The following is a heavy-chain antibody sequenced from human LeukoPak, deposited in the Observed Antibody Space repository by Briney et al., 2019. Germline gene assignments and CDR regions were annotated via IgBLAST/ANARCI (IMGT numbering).Heavy chain of an antibody. CDR1: GFTFSSYY. D-gene: IGHD3-3*01. CDR3: ARDFWGAYRVDYFDY. V-gene: IGHV3-7*01. Sequence: GGSLRLSCAASGFTFSSYYMIWVRQTPGKGPEWVANINQDGSVTHYVDSVRGRFTISRDNAKRSLYLQMNSLRAEDTAVYYCARDFWGAYRVDYFDYWGQGTLVTVSS. J-gene: IGHJ4*02. CDR2: INQDGSVT.